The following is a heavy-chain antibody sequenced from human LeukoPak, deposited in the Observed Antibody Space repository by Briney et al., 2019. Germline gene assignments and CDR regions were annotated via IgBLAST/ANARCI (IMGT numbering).Heavy chain of an antibody. D-gene: IGHD2-2*01. CDR1: GFTFSSYG. CDR2: IWYDGSNK. V-gene: IGHV3-33*06. J-gene: IGHJ5*02. CDR3: AKDFSSTNKWFDP. Sequence: GGSLRLSCAASGFTFSSYGMHWVRQAPGKGLEWVAVIWYDGSNKYYADSVKGRFTVSRDNSKNTLYLQMNSLRAEDTAVYYCAKDFSSTNKWFDPWGQGTLVTVSS.